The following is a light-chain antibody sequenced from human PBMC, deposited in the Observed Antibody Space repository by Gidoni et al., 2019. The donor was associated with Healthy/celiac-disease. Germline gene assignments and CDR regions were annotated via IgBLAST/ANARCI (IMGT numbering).Light chain of an antibody. CDR1: SLRSYY. V-gene: IGLV3-19*01. Sequence: SELTQDPAVSVALGQTVRITCQGDSLRSYYASWYQQKPGQAPVLVIYGKNNRPSGIPDRFSGSSSGNTASLTITGAQAEDEADYYCNSRDSSGNHLEVFGTGTKVTVL. J-gene: IGLJ1*01. CDR2: GKN. CDR3: NSRDSSGNHLEV.